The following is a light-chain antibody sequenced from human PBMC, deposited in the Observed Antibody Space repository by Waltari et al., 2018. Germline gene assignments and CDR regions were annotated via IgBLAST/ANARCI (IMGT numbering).Light chain of an antibody. Sequence: QSALTQPPPASGSPGQSVSISCTGTSSDVGTYNAVSWYQQHPGKAPKLIMYDVSERPWGVPDRFSGSKSANTASLTGSGRQAEDEADYCCSAYAGSNSVVFGGGTKLTVL. CDR3: SAYAGSNSVV. J-gene: IGLJ3*02. V-gene: IGLV2-8*01. CDR1: SSDVGTYNA. CDR2: DVS.